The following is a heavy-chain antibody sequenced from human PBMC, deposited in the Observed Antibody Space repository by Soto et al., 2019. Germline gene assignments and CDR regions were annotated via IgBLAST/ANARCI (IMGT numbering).Heavy chain of an antibody. CDR2: LYGNGDGI. D-gene: IGHD2-15*01. CDR1: GFTFSTYA. J-gene: IGHJ4*02. V-gene: IGHV3-23*01. CDR3: ARARQPDGGWPFDH. Sequence: GGSLRLSCAASGFTFSTYAMSWVRQAPGKGLEWVAGLYGNGDGISYADSVKGRFTISRDNSNNMLYLQMKSLRVEDTAVYYCARARQPDGGWPFDHGGQGPLVTVPS.